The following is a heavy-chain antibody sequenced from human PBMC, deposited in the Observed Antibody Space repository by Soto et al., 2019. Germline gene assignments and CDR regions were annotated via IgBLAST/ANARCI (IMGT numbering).Heavy chain of an antibody. J-gene: IGHJ5*02. Sequence: GGSLRLSCAASGFTFSSYAMSWVRQAPGKGLEWVSAISGSGGSTYYADSVKGRFTISRDNSKNTLYLQMNSLRAEDTAVYYCAKDLVYDFWSGYYEGTRHRNLTDQNWFDPWGQGTLVTVSS. CDR1: GFTFSSYA. D-gene: IGHD3-3*01. CDR2: ISGSGGST. CDR3: AKDLVYDFWSGYYEGTRHRNLTDQNWFDP. V-gene: IGHV3-23*01.